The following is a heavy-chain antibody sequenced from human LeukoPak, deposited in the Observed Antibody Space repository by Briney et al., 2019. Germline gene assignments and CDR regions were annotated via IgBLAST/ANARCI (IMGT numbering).Heavy chain of an antibody. J-gene: IGHJ4*02. CDR3: ARGGWPPFYFDY. D-gene: IGHD6-19*01. V-gene: IGHV4-4*02. CDR2: VYHSGST. Sequence: SETLSLTCAVSGGSISSSNWWSCVRQPPGKGLEWIGEVYHSGSTNYNPSLKSRVTISVDKSKNQFSLQLNSVTPEDTAVYYCARGGWPPFYFDYWGQGTLVTVSS. CDR1: GGSISSSNW.